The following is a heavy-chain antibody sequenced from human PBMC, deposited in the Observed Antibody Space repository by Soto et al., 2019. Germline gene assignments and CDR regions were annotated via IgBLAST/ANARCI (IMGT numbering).Heavy chain of an antibody. CDR3: ARDLLVVVSHI. J-gene: IGHJ3*02. CDR1: GFTFSSYA. CDR2: ISYDGSNK. V-gene: IGHV3-30-3*01. Sequence: QVQLVESGGGVVQPGRSLRLSCAASGFTFSSYAMHWVRQAPGKGLEWVAVISYDGSNKYYADSVKGRFTISRDNSKNTLYLQMNSLRAEDTAVYYCARDLLVVVSHIWGQGTMVTVSS. D-gene: IGHD2-21*01.